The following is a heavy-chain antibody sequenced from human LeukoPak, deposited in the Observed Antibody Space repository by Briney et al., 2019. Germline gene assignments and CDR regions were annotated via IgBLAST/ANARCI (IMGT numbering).Heavy chain of an antibody. Sequence: ASVKVSCKVSGYTLTELSMHWVRQAPGKGLEWMGGFDPEDGETIYAQKFQGRVTITTDESTSTAYMELSSLRSEDTAVYYCARDTYSSSWYANWFDPWGQGTLVTVSS. CDR2: FDPEDGET. D-gene: IGHD6-13*01. CDR3: ARDTYSSSWYANWFDP. CDR1: GYTLTELS. J-gene: IGHJ5*02. V-gene: IGHV1-24*01.